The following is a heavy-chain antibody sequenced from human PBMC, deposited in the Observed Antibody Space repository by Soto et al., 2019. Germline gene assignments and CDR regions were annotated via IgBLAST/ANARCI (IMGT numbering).Heavy chain of an antibody. CDR3: AREIAAAQRWFDP. Sequence: SETLSLTCAVSSGSISSSNWWSWVRQPPGKGLEWIGEIYHSGSTNYNPSLKSRVTISVDKSKNQFSLKLSSVTAADTAVYYCAREIAAAQRWFDPWGQGTLVTVSS. CDR1: SGSISSSNW. J-gene: IGHJ5*02. V-gene: IGHV4-4*02. CDR2: IYHSGST. D-gene: IGHD6-13*01.